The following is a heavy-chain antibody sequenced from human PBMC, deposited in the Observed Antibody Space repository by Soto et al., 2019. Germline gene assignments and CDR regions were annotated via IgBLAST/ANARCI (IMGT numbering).Heavy chain of an antibody. CDR3: ARDTAFIASGLFHP. J-gene: IGHJ5*02. CDR2: ISDSATTT. Sequence: KPGGSLRLSCAASGFTFSDYYMTWIRQPPGKGLEWVSYISDSATTTHYADSVKGRFTISRDNANKSLYLHMNSLGAEDTAVYYCARDTAFIASGLFHPWGQGTLVTVSS. V-gene: IGHV3-11*01. CDR1: GFTFSDYY. D-gene: IGHD3-22*01.